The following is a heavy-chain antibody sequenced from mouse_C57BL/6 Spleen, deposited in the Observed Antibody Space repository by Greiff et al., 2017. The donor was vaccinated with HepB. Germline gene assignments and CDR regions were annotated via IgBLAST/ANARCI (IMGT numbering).Heavy chain of an antibody. CDR2: IDPETGGT. CDR3: TRRNEGYYAMDY. CDR1: GYTFTDYE. V-gene: IGHV1-15*01. J-gene: IGHJ4*01. Sequence: QVQLQQSGAELVRPGASVTLSCKASGYTFTDYEMHWVKQTPVHGLEWIGAIDPETGGTAYNQKFKGKAILTADKSSSTAYMELRSLTSEDSAVYYCTRRNEGYYAMDYWGQGTSVTVSS.